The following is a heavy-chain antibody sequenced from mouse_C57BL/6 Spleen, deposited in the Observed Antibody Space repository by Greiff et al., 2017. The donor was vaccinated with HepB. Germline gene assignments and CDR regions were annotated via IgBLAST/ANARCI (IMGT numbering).Heavy chain of an antibody. Sequence: EVQLVESGGGLVQPKGSLKLSCAASGFSFNTYAMNWVRQAPGKGLEWVARIRSKSNNYATYYADSVKDRFTISRDDSESMLYLQMNNLKTEDTAMYYCVRQRDGSSYDAMDYWGQGTSVTVSS. CDR3: VRQRDGSSYDAMDY. CDR1: GFSFNTYA. J-gene: IGHJ4*01. D-gene: IGHD1-1*01. V-gene: IGHV10-1*01. CDR2: IRSKSNNYAT.